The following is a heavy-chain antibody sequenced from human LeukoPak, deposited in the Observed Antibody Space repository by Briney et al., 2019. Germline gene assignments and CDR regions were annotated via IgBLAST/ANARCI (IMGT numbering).Heavy chain of an antibody. V-gene: IGHV3-74*01. D-gene: IGHD6-6*01. Sequence: PGGSLRLSCAASGFTFSSYWMHWVRQAPGKGLVWVSRIYRDGSSTSYADSVKGRFTISRDNAKNTLYLQMNSLRAEDTAVYYCARGSSSSLGYWGQGTLVTVSS. CDR2: IYRDGSST. CDR3: ARGSSSSLGY. CDR1: GFTFSSYW. J-gene: IGHJ4*02.